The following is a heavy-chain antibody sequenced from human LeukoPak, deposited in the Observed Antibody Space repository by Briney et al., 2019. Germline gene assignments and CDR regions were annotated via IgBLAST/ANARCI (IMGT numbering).Heavy chain of an antibody. CDR2: IYTSGST. V-gene: IGHV4-61*02. Sequence: SQTLSLTCTVSGGSISSGSYYWSWIRQPAGKGLEWIGRIYTSGSTNYNPSLKSRVTISVDTSKNQFSLKLSSVTAADTAVYYCARDRHTAMARLYYYYMDVWGKGTTVTVSS. D-gene: IGHD5-18*01. CDR3: ARDRHTAMARLYYYYMDV. CDR1: GGSISSGSYY. J-gene: IGHJ6*03.